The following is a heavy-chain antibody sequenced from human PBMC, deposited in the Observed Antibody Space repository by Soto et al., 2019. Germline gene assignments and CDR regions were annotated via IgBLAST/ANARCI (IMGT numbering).Heavy chain of an antibody. CDR3: ASLPARQYQHGVDV. V-gene: IGHV4-59*01. J-gene: IGHJ6*02. CDR2: VYYTGIT. D-gene: IGHD4-4*01. Sequence: NPSETLSLTWSFCGVSIVYSYYNWIRQAPGKGLEWIGHVYYTGITSYNPSLNSRVTISVDTSKNQISLKLGSVTAADTAVYYCASLPARQYQHGVDVWGQGTTVTVSS. CDR1: GVSIVYSY.